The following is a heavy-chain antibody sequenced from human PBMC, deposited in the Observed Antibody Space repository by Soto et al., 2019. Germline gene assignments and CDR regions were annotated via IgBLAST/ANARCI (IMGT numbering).Heavy chain of an antibody. D-gene: IGHD7-27*01. Sequence: GGSLRLSCAASGFTFSSYAMSWVRQAPGKGLEWVSAISGSGGSTYYADSVKGRFTISRDNSKNTLYLQMNSLRAEDTAVYYCARTEGATWGLDYWGQGTLVTVSS. CDR1: GFTFSSYA. V-gene: IGHV3-23*01. J-gene: IGHJ4*02. CDR2: ISGSGGST. CDR3: ARTEGATWGLDY.